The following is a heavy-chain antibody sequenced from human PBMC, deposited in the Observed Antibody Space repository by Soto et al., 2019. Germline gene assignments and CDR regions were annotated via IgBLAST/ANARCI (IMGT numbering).Heavy chain of an antibody. D-gene: IGHD1-7*01. J-gene: IGHJ3*02. Sequence: QEHLVASGGGVVQPGRSLRLSCVASGFIFSGFDMHWVRQAPGKGLEWVSHIWYDGSNKYYADSVKGRFTSSRDNSKNTLYLQMTSLRAEDTAVYFCARGGEYNWKYAFDIWGQGTMVAVSS. CDR2: IWYDGSNK. CDR3: ARGGEYNWKYAFDI. CDR1: GFIFSGFD. V-gene: IGHV3-33*01.